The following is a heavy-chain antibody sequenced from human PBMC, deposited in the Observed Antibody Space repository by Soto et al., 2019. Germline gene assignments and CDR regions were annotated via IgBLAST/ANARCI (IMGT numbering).Heavy chain of an antibody. CDR1: GFNFTSPA. CDR2: IVVGSGNT. Sequence: PVKVLCKASGFNFTSPAVQWVRQARGQPLEWIGWIVVGSGNTNYAQKFQERVTITRDMSTSTAYMELSSLRSEDTAVYYCAAASVSETRYYYYGMDVWGQGTTVTVSS. J-gene: IGHJ6*02. V-gene: IGHV1-58*01. CDR3: AAASVSETRYYYYGMDV. D-gene: IGHD3-10*01.